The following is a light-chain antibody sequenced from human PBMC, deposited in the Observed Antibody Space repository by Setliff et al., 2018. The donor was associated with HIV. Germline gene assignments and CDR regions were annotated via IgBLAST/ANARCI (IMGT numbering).Light chain of an antibody. V-gene: IGLV2-11*01. CDR1: SSDFGGNNY. CDR3: CSYAGTYTSYVI. Sequence: QSALTQPASVSGSPGQSITISCTGTSSDFGGNNYVSWYQHHPGKVPKLMIYDVSKWPSGVPDRFSGSKSGNTASLTISGLQAEDEADYYCCSYAGTYTSYVIFGGGTKVTVL. CDR2: DVS. J-gene: IGLJ2*01.